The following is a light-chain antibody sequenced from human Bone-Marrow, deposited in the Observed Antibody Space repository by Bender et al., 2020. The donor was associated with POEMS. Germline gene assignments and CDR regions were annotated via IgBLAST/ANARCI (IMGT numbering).Light chain of an antibody. Sequence: QSALTQPPSASGSPGQSVTISCIGSSSDIGGYNYVSWYQQHPGKAPKLMIYDVSNRPSGVSNRFSGSKSGNTASLTISGLQAEDEADYYCSSYAGGRTIFGGGTKLTVL. CDR1: SSDIGGYNY. V-gene: IGLV2-14*03. CDR3: SSYAGGRTI. J-gene: IGLJ2*01. CDR2: DVS.